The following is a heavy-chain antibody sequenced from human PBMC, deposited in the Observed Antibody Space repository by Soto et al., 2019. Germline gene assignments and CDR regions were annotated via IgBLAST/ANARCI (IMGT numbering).Heavy chain of an antibody. CDR3: VGTGTTDDY. Sequence: QVQLQEAGPGLVKPSQTLSLTCTVSGASVSSVDYYWSSIRQSPGKGVEWIGYIYYSGDSYYNPSLKGRLTISIDTSKNQFSLILNSVTVADTAIYYCVGTGTTDDYWGRGTLVTVSS. CDR2: IYYSGDS. D-gene: IGHD4-17*01. V-gene: IGHV4-30-4*01. J-gene: IGHJ4*02. CDR1: GASVSSVDYY.